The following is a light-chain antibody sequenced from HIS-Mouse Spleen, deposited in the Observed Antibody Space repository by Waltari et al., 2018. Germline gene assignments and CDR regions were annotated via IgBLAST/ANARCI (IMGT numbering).Light chain of an antibody. CDR2: DVS. J-gene: IGLJ2*01. V-gene: IGLV2-14*03. CDR3: SSYTRSSTLV. CDR1: SSDVGGYNY. Sequence: QSALTQPASVSGSPGQSITISCTGTSSDVGGYNYVSWYQQHPGKAPKLMIYDVSNRPSGVSNRFSGSKSGNTASLTISVLQAEDEADYYCSSYTRSSTLVFGGGTKLTVL.